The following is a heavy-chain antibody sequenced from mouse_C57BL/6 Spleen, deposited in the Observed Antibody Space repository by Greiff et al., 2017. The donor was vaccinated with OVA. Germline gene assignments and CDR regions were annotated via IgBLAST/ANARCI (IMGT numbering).Heavy chain of an antibody. V-gene: IGHV1-50*01. J-gene: IGHJ4*01. Sequence: QVQLQQPGAELAKPGASVKLSCKASGYTFTSYWMQWVKQRPGQGLEWIGEIDPSDSYTNYNQKFKGKATLTVDTSSSTAYMQLSSLTSEDSAVYYCARPYSNFNYAMDYWGQGTSVTVSS. CDR3: ARPYSNFNYAMDY. CDR2: IDPSDSYT. D-gene: IGHD2-5*01. CDR1: GYTFTSYW.